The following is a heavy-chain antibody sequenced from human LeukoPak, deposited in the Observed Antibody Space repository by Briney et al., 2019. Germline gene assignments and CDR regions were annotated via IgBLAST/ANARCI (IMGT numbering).Heavy chain of an antibody. CDR3: ARDSIAYSTLGDY. Sequence: ASVKVSCKASGYTFRGYFMDWVRLAPGQGLEWMGRIIPILGIANYAQKFQGRVTITEDKSTSTAYMELSSLRSEDTAVYYCARDSIAYSTLGDYWGQGTLVTVSS. CDR1: GYTFRGYF. D-gene: IGHD4-11*01. J-gene: IGHJ4*02. CDR2: IIPILGIA. V-gene: IGHV1-69*04.